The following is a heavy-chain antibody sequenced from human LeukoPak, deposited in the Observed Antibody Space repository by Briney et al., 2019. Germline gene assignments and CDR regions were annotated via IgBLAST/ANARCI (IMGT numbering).Heavy chain of an antibody. Sequence: PGGSLRLSCAASGFTFSSYGMHWVRQAPGKGLEWVAFIRYDGSNKYYADSVKGRFTISRDNSKNTLYLQMNSLRAEDTAVYYCAKLSSNLTKWLVYYYYYMDVWGKGTTVTISS. J-gene: IGHJ6*03. D-gene: IGHD6-19*01. V-gene: IGHV3-30*02. CDR1: GFTFSSYG. CDR3: AKLSSNLTKWLVYYYYYMDV. CDR2: IRYDGSNK.